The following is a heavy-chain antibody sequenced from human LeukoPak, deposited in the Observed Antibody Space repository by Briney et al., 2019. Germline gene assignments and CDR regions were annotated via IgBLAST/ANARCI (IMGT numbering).Heavy chain of an antibody. CDR3: ATSLWFGELKNNWFDP. V-gene: IGHV4-39*01. CDR2: IYYSGST. Sequence: PSETLSLTCTVSGGSISSSSYYWGWIRQPPGKGLEWIGSIYYSGSTYCNPSLKSRVTISVDTSKNQSSLKLSSVTAADTAVYYCATSLWFGELKNNWFDPWGQGTLVTVSS. CDR1: GGSISSSSYY. J-gene: IGHJ5*02. D-gene: IGHD3-10*01.